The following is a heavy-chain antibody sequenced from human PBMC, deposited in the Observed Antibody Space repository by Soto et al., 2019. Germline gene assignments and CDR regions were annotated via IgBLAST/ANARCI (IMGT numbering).Heavy chain of an antibody. V-gene: IGHV1-18*01. J-gene: IGHJ4*02. D-gene: IGHD2-2*01. CDR3: ARDWYCSSTSCQDYFDY. CDR2: ISTYNGNT. Sequence: ASVKVSCKASGYTFTSYGISWVRQAPGQGLEWMGWISTYNGNTAYAQKFLGRVTMTTDTSTSTAYMELRSLRSDDTAVYYCARDWYCSSTSCQDYFDYWGQGTLVTVSS. CDR1: GYTFTSYG.